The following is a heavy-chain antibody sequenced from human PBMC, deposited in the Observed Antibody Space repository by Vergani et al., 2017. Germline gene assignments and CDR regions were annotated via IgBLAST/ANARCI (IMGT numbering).Heavy chain of an antibody. CDR1: GGSFSGYY. D-gene: IGHD3-22*01. CDR3: ARGYYYDSSGYYYLDS. V-gene: IGHV4-34*01. CDR2: INHSGST. J-gene: IGHJ4*02. Sequence: QVQLQQWGAGLLKPSETLSLTCAVYGGSFSGYYWSWIRQPPGKGLEWIGEINHSGSTNYNPSLKSRVTISVDTSKNQFSLKLSSVTAADTAVYYYARGYYYDSSGYYYLDSWGQGTLVTVSS.